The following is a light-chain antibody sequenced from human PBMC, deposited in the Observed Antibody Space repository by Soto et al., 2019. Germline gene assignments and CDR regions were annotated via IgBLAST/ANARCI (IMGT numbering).Light chain of an antibody. J-gene: IGLJ2*01. CDR2: DVN. V-gene: IGLV2-14*03. CDR1: SSDIGAYNF. CDR3: TSWTTSTTMI. Sequence: QSVLTQPASVSGSPGQSITISCTGTSSDIGAYNFVSWYQQHPGKAPKLMLYDVNIRPSGVSNRFSGSKSGNTASLTISGLQAEDEADYYCTSWTTSTTMICGGGNKVTVL.